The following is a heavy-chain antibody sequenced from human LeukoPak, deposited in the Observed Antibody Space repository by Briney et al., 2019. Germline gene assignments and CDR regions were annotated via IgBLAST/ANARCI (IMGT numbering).Heavy chain of an antibody. J-gene: IGHJ4*02. CDR1: GGSFSSYF. D-gene: IGHD2-21*01. Sequence: TSETLSLTCTVSGGSFSSYFWSWIRQPPGKGLEWIGCIYYSGSTHYNSSLKSRVTISLDTSRNQFSLKLSSVTAADTAVYYCARQLGDRLLFDYWGQGTLVTVSS. CDR3: ARQLGDRLLFDY. V-gene: IGHV4-59*01. CDR2: IYYSGST.